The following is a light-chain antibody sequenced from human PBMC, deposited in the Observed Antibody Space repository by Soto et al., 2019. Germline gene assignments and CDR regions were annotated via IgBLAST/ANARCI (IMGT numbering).Light chain of an antibody. CDR1: QSVSGNS. Sequence: EIVVTQSPVTLSLSPGERATLSCRASQSVSGNSLAWYQQRPGQAPRLLIYGASSRATGTPDRFSGSGSGTDFTLTISRLEPEDFAVYYCQKYNSAPFTFGPGTKVDIK. CDR3: QKYNSAPFT. CDR2: GAS. J-gene: IGKJ3*01. V-gene: IGKV3-20*01.